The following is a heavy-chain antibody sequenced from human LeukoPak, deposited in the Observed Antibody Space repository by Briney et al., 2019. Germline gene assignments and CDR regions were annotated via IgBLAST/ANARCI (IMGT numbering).Heavy chain of an antibody. CDR2: IWYDGSNK. J-gene: IGHJ4*02. V-gene: IGHV3-33*01. Sequence: PGRSLRLSCAAPTFTFSSDGTHWVRQAPGKGLEWVAVIWYDGSNKYYADSVKGRFTISRDNSKDTLYLQMNSLRAEDTAVYYCARHSLEMATIDYWGQGTLVTVSS. CDR3: ARHSLEMATIDY. CDR1: TFTFSSDG. D-gene: IGHD5-24*01.